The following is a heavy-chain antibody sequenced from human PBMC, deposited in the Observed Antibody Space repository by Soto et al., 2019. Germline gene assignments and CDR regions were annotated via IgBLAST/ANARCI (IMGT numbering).Heavy chain of an antibody. Sequence: LRLACAASGFIFENFGMSWVRQAPGKGLEWISSISGSGFKKYYADSVKGRFTISRDNSKSTVYLELNNLSAEDTAVYHCAKNQGVELVPLATVDWFDPWGQGSVVTVSS. CDR2: ISGSGFKK. D-gene: IGHD1-26*01. CDR1: GFIFENFG. CDR3: AKNQGVELVPLATVDWFDP. J-gene: IGHJ5*02. V-gene: IGHV3-23*01.